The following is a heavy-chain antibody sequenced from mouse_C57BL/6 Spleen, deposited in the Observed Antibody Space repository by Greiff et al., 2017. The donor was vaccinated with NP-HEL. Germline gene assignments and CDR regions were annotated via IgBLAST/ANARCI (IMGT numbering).Heavy chain of an antibody. CDR2: ISYDGSN. CDR3: ARARPELVYYAMDY. J-gene: IGHJ4*01. V-gene: IGHV3-6*01. Sequence: EVKLLESGHGLVKPSQSLSLTCSVTGYSITSGYYWNWIRQFPGNKLEWMGYISYDGSNNYNPSLKNRISITRDTSKNQFFLKLNSVTTEDTATYYCARARPELVYYAMDYWGQGTSVTVSS. CDR1: GYSITSGYY.